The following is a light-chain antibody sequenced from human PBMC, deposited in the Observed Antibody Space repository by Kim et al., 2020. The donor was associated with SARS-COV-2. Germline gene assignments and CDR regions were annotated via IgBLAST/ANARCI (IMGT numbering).Light chain of an antibody. J-gene: IGLJ3*02. CDR2: GKN. V-gene: IGLV3-19*01. CDR1: SLRSYY. Sequence: LGQTVRITCQGDSLRSYYESWYQQKPGQAPVLVIYGKNNRPSGIPDRFSGSSSGNTASLTITGAQAEDEADYYCNSRDSSGNPNWVFGGGTKLTVL. CDR3: NSRDSSGNPNWV.